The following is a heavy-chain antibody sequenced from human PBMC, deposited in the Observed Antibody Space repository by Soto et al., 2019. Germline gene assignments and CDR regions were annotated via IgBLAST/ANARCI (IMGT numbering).Heavy chain of an antibody. CDR1: GFTFSSYA. D-gene: IGHD3-22*01. Sequence: PGGSLRLSCAASGFTFSSYAMHWVRQAPGKGLEWVAVISYDGSNKYYADSVKGRFTISRDNSKNTLYLQMNSLRAEDTAVYYCARAGDYYDSSGYQRYRGQGTLVTVSS. CDR2: ISYDGSNK. CDR3: ARAGDYYDSSGYQRY. V-gene: IGHV3-30-3*01. J-gene: IGHJ4*02.